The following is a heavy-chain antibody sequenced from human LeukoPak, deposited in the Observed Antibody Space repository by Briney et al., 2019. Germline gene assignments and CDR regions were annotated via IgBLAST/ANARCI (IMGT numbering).Heavy chain of an antibody. Sequence: GGSLRLSCAASGFTFSNAWMSWVRQAPGKGLEWVGRIKSKTDGGTTDYAAPVKGRFTISRDDSKNTLYLQMNSLKTEDTAVYYCTAYYYDSSGYTDYRGQGTLVTVSS. D-gene: IGHD3-22*01. CDR3: TAYYYDSSGYTDY. CDR2: IKSKTDGGTT. V-gene: IGHV3-15*01. CDR1: GFTFSNAW. J-gene: IGHJ4*02.